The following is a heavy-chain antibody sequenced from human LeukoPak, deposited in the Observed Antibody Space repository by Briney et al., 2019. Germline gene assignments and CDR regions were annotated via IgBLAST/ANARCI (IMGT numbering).Heavy chain of an antibody. D-gene: IGHD3-22*01. J-gene: IGHJ2*01. V-gene: IGHV4-31*03. CDR3: ARAARQGFTMIVVPFFYFDL. CDR2: INHSGST. Sequence: SETLSLTCTVSDGSISSGASDWGWIRQHPKRGLEWVGYINHSGSTYYNPSLGSRVTMSVDTSKNQFSLKLSSVTAADSAVYYCARAARQGFTMIVVPFFYFDLWGRGTLVTVSS. CDR1: DGSISSGASD.